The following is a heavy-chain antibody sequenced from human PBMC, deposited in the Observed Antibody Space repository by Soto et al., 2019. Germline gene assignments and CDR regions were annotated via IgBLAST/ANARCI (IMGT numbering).Heavy chain of an antibody. CDR1: GYTFTGYY. CDR3: ARTHGEYSSGWWGLHPKSTEFDY. J-gene: IGHJ4*02. CDR2: INPNSGGT. D-gene: IGHD6-19*01. V-gene: IGHV1-2*02. Sequence: ASVKVSCKASGYTFTGYYMHWVRQAPGQGLEWMGWINPNSGGTNYAQKFQGRVTMTRDTSISTAYMELSRLRSDDTAVYYCARTHGEYSSGWWGLHPKSTEFDYWGQGTLVTVSS.